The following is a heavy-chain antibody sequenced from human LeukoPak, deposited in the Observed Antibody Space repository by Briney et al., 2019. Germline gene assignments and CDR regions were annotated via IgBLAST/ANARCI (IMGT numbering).Heavy chain of an antibody. CDR1: GFTFSSYG. CDR3: AKYSFLIRRYCSGGSCHRGVDY. J-gene: IGHJ4*02. Sequence: GGSLRHSCAASGFTFSSYGMHWVRQAPGKGLEWVAFIRYDGSNKYYADSVKGRFTISRDNSKNTLYLQMNSLRAEDTAVYYCAKYSFLIRRYCSGGSCHRGVDYWGQGTLVTVSS. CDR2: IRYDGSNK. D-gene: IGHD2-15*01. V-gene: IGHV3-30*02.